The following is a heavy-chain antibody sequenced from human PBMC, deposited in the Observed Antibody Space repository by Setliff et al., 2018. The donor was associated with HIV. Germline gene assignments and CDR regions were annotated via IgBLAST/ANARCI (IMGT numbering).Heavy chain of an antibody. V-gene: IGHV3-7*03. CDR1: GFTFRSFC. D-gene: IGHD3-9*01. CDR2: INENGNEK. Sequence: PGGSLRLSCATSGFTFRSFCLSWVRQVPGKGLEWVANINENGNEKYYVDSVKGRFTISRDNAKNSLYLQMNSLRAEDTAVYYCASLTDWGQGTLVTVSS. J-gene: IGHJ4*02. CDR3: ASLTD.